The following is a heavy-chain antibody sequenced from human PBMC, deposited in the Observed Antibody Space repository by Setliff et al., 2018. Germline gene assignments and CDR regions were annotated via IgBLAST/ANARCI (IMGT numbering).Heavy chain of an antibody. J-gene: IGHJ6*03. V-gene: IGHV4-59*01. D-gene: IGHD3-3*01. CDR3: ARMSGFQYMDV. CDR2: IYYSGST. CDR1: GGSISTYY. Sequence: SETLSLTCTVSGGSISTYYWSWIRQPPGKGLEWIGYIYYSGSTNYNPSLKSRVTMSVDSSKNQFSLKLSSVTAADTAVYYCARMSGFQYMDVWGKGTTVTVSS.